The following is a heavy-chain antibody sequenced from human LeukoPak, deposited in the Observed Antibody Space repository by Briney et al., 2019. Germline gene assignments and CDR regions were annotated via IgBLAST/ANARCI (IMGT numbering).Heavy chain of an antibody. V-gene: IGHV3-33*01. CDR1: GVTFSSYG. CDR3: ATDGNSGWYWVDY. Sequence: PGRSLRLSCAASGVTFSSYGMHWVRQAPGKGLEWVAVIWYDGSNKYYADSVKGRFTISRDNSKNTLYLQMNSLRAEDTAVYYCATDGNSGWYWVDYWGQGTLVTVSS. J-gene: IGHJ4*02. CDR2: IWYDGSNK. D-gene: IGHD6-19*01.